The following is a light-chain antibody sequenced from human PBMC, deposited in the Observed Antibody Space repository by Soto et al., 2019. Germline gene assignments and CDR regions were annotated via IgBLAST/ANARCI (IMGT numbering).Light chain of an antibody. J-gene: IGKJ4*01. CDR3: QQYHSYPLT. CDR1: QDINIY. Sequence: DIQMTQSPSSLSASVGDRVTITCRASQDINIYLAWFQQKPRKAPKSLIYAASNLQSGVPSKFSGSGSGTDFTLTINSLQPEDFATYYCQQYHSYPLTFGGGTRVEFK. V-gene: IGKV1-16*02. CDR2: AAS.